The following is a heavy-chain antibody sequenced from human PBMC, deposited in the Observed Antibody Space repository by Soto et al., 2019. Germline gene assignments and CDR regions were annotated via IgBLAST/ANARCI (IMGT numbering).Heavy chain of an antibody. CDR2: IYYSGST. J-gene: IGHJ5*02. Sequence: SETLSLTCTFSVGSIISGGYYWSWIRQHPGKGLEWIGYIYYSGSTYYNPSLKSRVTISVDTSKNQFSLKLSSVTAADTAVYYCARGYDYVWGSYRHIGNNWFDPWGQGTLVTVSS. D-gene: IGHD3-16*02. CDR1: VGSIISGGYY. V-gene: IGHV4-31*03. CDR3: ARGYDYVWGSYRHIGNNWFDP.